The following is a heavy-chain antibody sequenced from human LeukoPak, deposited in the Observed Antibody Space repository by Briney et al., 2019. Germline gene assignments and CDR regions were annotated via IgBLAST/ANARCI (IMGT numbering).Heavy chain of an antibody. CDR2: IYYSGST. D-gene: IGHD3-22*01. V-gene: IGHV4-59*08. CDR1: GGAISRYY. Sequence: SETVSLTCTVSGGAISRYYWSWIRQPPGKGLEWIGYIYYSGSTNYNPSLKSRVTISVDTSKNQFSLKLSSVTAADTAVYYCARQGKANYYDSSGYYHFDYWGQGTLVTVSS. CDR3: ARQGKANYYDSSGYYHFDY. J-gene: IGHJ4*02.